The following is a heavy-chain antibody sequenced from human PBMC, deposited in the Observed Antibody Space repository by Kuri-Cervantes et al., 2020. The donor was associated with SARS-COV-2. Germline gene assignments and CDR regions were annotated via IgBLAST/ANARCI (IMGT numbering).Heavy chain of an antibody. J-gene: IGHJ4*02. CDR1: GYSISSGYC. Sequence: SQTLSLTCAVSGYSISSGYCWGWIRQPPGKGLEWIGSIYHSGSTYYNPSLKSRVTISVDTSKNQFSLKLSSVTAADTAVYYCARQGGYSSSSLDYWGQGTPVTVSS. CDR2: IYHSGST. CDR3: ARQGGYSSSSLDY. V-gene: IGHV4-38-2*01. D-gene: IGHD6-6*01.